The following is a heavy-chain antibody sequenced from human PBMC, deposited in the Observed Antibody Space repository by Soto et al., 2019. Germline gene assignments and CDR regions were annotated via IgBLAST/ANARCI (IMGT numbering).Heavy chain of an antibody. V-gene: IGHV1-18*01. Sequence: GASVKVSCKASGYTFTSYGISWVRQAPGQGLEWMGWISAYNGNTNYAQKLQGRVTMTTDTSTSTAYMELRSLRSDDTAVYYCARDGRFLEWLFSDAFDIWGQGTMVTVSS. CDR3: ARDGRFLEWLFSDAFDI. J-gene: IGHJ3*02. CDR1: GYTFTSYG. D-gene: IGHD3-3*01. CDR2: ISAYNGNT.